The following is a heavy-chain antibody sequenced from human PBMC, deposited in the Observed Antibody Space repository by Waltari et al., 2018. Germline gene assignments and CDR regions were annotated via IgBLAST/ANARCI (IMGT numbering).Heavy chain of an antibody. CDR1: GFTVRTDL. D-gene: IGHD6-19*01. J-gene: IGHJ4*02. CDR3: AKQSPSYTRGWYPLES. V-gene: IGHV3-53*01. CDR2: IYSGCNT. Sequence: ELQLVESGGHFIQPGGSLRLSCAASGFTVRTDLLSWVRQAPGKGLEWVSIIYSGCNTYYAGSVKGRFTISRDNDKNMVYLEMNSLRAEDTAVYYCAKQSPSYTRGWYPLESWGPGTLVTVSP.